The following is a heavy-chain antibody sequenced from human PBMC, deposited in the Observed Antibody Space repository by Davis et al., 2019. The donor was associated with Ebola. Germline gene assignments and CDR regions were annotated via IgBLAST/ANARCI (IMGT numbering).Heavy chain of an antibody. V-gene: IGHV4-61*01. Sequence: MPSETLSLTCFVSGGSVSSRDNYYWSWLRQSPGKGPEWIALIYYSGSTNYNPSLKSRVTISVDTSKNQFSLKLSSVTAADTAVYYCARVSDVYSNYGEDYYYGMDVWGQGTTVTVSS. CDR3: ARVSDVYSNYGEDYYYGMDV. CDR1: GGSVSSRDNYY. J-gene: IGHJ6*02. CDR2: IYYSGST. D-gene: IGHD4-11*01.